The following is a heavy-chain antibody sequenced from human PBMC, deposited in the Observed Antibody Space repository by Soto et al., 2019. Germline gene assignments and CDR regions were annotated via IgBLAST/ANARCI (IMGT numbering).Heavy chain of an antibody. Sequence: GGSLRLSCAASGFTFSNAWMSWVRQAPGKGLEWVGRIKSKTDGGTTDYAAPVKGRFTISRDDSKNTLYLQMNSPKTEDTAVYYCARGGSGDYYYYYYMDVWGKGTTVTVSS. V-gene: IGHV3-15*01. CDR2: IKSKTDGGTT. D-gene: IGHD2-15*01. CDR1: GFTFSNAW. CDR3: ARGGSGDYYYYYYMDV. J-gene: IGHJ6*03.